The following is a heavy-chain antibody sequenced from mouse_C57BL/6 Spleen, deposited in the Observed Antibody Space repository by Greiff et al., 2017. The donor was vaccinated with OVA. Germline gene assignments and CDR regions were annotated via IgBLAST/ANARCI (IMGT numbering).Heavy chain of an antibody. V-gene: IGHV5-16*01. CDR1: GFTFSDYY. CDR3: ARYGNYGNYAMDY. CDR2: INYDSSST. D-gene: IGHD2-1*01. J-gene: IGHJ4*01. Sequence: EVMLVESEGGLVQPGSSMKLSCTASGFTFSDYYMAWVRQVPEKGLEWVANINYDSSSTYYLDSLKSRFIISRDNAKNILYLQMSSLKSEDTATYYCARYGNYGNYAMDYWGQGTSVTVSS.